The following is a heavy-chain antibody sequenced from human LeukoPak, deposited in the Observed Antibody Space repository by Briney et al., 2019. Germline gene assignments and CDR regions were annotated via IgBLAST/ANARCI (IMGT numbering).Heavy chain of an antibody. Sequence: GGSLRLSCAASGFTFSSYGMNWVRQAPGKGLEWVSTISGSGTSTYYADSVKGRFTISRDTSKNTLFLQMNSLRAEDTAVYYCARKIYFGSGTSFDYWGKGTLVTVSS. CDR2: ISGSGTST. CDR3: ARKIYFGSGTSFDY. CDR1: GFTFSSYG. V-gene: IGHV3-23*01. J-gene: IGHJ4*02. D-gene: IGHD3-10*01.